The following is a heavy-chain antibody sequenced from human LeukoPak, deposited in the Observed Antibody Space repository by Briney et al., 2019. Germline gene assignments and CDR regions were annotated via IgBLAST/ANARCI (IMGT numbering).Heavy chain of an antibody. D-gene: IGHD3-10*01. CDR3: ARSRRYYGSGSYPYYFDY. CDR1: GYTFTGYY. CDR2: INPNSGGT. Sequence: ASVKVSCKASGYTFTGYYMHWVRQAPGQGLEWMGWINPNSGGTNYAQKFQGRVTMTRDTSISTAYMELSRLRSDDTAVYYCARSRRYYGSGSYPYYFDYWGQGTLVTVSS. V-gene: IGHV1-2*02. J-gene: IGHJ4*02.